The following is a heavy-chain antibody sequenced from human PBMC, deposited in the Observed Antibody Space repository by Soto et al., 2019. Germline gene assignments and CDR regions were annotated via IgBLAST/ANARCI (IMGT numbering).Heavy chain of an antibody. Sequence: ASVKVSCKASGYTFTSYAMHWVRQAPGQRLEWMGWINAGNGNTKYSQKFQGRVTITRDTSASTAYMELSSLRSEDTAVYYCARDRRWYDSSGYYPNLDYWGQGTLVTVSS. D-gene: IGHD3-22*01. V-gene: IGHV1-3*01. CDR3: ARDRRWYDSSGYYPNLDY. CDR2: INAGNGNT. J-gene: IGHJ4*02. CDR1: GYTFTSYA.